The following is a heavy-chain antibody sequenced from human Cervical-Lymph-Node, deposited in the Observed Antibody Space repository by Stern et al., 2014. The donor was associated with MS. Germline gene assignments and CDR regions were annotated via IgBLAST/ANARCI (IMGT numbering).Heavy chain of an antibody. D-gene: IGHD1-26*01. Sequence: QVQLQESGPGLVKPSETLSLTCTVSGGSISSSSYYWGWIRQPPGKGLEWIGSIYYSGSTSYTPSLKGRVTISVDTSKTQFSLKLSSVTAADTAVYYCARHAIIVGATSAFDIWGQGTMVTVSS. V-gene: IGHV4-39*01. J-gene: IGHJ3*02. CDR1: GGSISSSSYY. CDR3: ARHAIIVGATSAFDI. CDR2: IYYSGST.